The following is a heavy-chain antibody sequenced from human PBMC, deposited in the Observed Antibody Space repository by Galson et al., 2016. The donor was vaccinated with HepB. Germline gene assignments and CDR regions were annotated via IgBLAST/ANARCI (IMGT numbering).Heavy chain of an antibody. CDR3: AREDWYLDV. CDR1: GGSFNSYS. V-gene: IGHV4-34*01. Sequence: SETLSLTCSVYGGSFNSYSWSWIRQPPGKGLEWIGEVTHTGNTNYNPSLESRLTMAIDTSENQFSLRLRSVTAADTAVYYCAREDWYLDVWGRGTQVTVSS. CDR2: VTHTGNT. J-gene: IGHJ2*01.